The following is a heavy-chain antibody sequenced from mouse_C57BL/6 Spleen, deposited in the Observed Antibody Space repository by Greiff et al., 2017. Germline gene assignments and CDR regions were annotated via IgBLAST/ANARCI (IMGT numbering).Heavy chain of an antibody. CDR1: GYTFTGPW. CDR3: ARYSNYEGYAMDY. D-gene: IGHD2-5*01. CDR2: IKPSNGGT. J-gene: IGHJ4*01. Sequence: VRLKQPGTDLVKPGASVKLSCKASGYTFTGPWMHWVTQRPGQGLGWIGNIKPSNGGTNYNEKFKSKATLTVDKSSSTAYMQLNSLTSEDSAVYYRARYSNYEGYAMDYWGQGTSVTVSS. V-gene: IGHV1-53*01.